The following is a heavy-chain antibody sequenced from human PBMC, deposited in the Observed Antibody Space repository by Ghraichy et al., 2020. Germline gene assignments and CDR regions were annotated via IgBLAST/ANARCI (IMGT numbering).Heavy chain of an antibody. Sequence: SETLSLTCAVYGGSFSGYYWSWIRQPPGKGLEWIGEINHSGSTNYNPSLKSRVTISVDTSKNQFSLKLSSVTAADTAVYYCARGLALRVNWFDPWGQGTLVTVSS. V-gene: IGHV4-34*01. J-gene: IGHJ5*02. CDR1: GGSFSGYY. D-gene: IGHD4-17*01. CDR2: INHSGST. CDR3: ARGLALRVNWFDP.